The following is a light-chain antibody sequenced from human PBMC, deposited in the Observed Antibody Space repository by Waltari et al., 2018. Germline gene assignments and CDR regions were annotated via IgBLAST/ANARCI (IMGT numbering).Light chain of an antibody. CDR2: VNSDGIQ. Sequence: LVLTQSPSASASLAASVKPTCTLTSGHINNAIAWLQQRPGKGPRYLMKVNSDGIQNKGDEIPDRFSGSSSGAERYLTVSSLQSEDEADYFCQTGGHGTWVFGGGTKLTVL. V-gene: IGLV4-69*01. J-gene: IGLJ3*02. CDR1: SGHINNA. CDR3: QTGGHGTWV.